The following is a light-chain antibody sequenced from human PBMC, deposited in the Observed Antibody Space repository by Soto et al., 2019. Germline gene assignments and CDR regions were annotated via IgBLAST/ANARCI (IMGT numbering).Light chain of an antibody. CDR1: SSDVGSYNF. Sequence: QSALTQPASVSGSPGQSITISCTGTSSDVGSYNFVSWFQQHPGKVLKLIIYEGNERPSGVSNRFSASKSGNTASLTISGLQPEDEADYYCCEYAGTSTIFGGGTKLTVL. CDR2: EGN. V-gene: IGLV2-23*01. CDR3: CEYAGTSTI. J-gene: IGLJ2*01.